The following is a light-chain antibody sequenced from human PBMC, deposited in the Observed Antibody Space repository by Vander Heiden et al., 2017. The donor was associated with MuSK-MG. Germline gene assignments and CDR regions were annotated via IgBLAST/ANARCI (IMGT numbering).Light chain of an antibody. CDR1: SSNIGSNF. J-gene: IGLJ3*02. CDR3: AVWDDSLSGSWV. V-gene: IGLV1-47*01. CDR2: RND. Sequence: HSVLTQPPSASGTPGQRVTISCSGSSSNIGSNFVYWYQQLPGTAPKLLIYRNDQRPSGVPDRFSGAKSGTSAALAISGLRSDDEADYYCAVWDDSLSGSWVFGGGTKLTVL.